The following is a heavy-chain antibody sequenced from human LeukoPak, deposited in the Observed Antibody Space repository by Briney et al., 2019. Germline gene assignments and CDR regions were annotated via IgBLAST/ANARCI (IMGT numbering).Heavy chain of an antibody. CDR1: GFTFSSYS. J-gene: IGHJ6*02. D-gene: IGHD6-19*01. V-gene: IGHV3-21*04. CDR3: ARDPWASGSYYYGMDV. CDR2: ISSSSSYI. Sequence: GGSLRLSCAASGFTFSSYSMNWVRQAPGKGLEWVSSISSSSSYIYYADSVKGRFTISRDNSKSTLYLQMNSLRAEDTAVYYCARDPWASGSYYYGMDVWGQGTTVTVSS.